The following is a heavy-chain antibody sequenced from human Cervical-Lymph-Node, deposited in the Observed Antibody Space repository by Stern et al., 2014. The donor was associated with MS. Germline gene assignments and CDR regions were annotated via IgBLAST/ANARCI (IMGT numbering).Heavy chain of an antibody. CDR2: IWYDESNK. CDR3: ARGGGSWGYFDY. Sequence: VQLEESGGGVVQPGRSLRLSCAASGFTFSSYGMHWVRQAPGKGLEWVAVIWYDESNKYYADSVKGRFTISRDNSKNTLYLQMNSLRAEDTAVYYCARGGGSWGYFDYWGQGTLVTVSS. V-gene: IGHV3-33*01. D-gene: IGHD1-26*01. CDR1: GFTFSSYG. J-gene: IGHJ4*02.